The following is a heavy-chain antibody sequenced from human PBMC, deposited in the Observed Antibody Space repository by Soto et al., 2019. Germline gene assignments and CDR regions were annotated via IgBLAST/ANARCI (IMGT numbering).Heavy chain of an antibody. CDR2: IIPIFGTA. Sequence: ASVKVSCKASGGTFSSYAISWVRQAPGQGLEWMGGIIPIFGTANYAPKSQGRVTITADKSTSTAYMELSSLRSEDTAVYYCASDILTGYPSYYYYGMDVWGQGTTVTVSS. D-gene: IGHD3-9*01. J-gene: IGHJ6*02. V-gene: IGHV1-69*06. CDR1: GGTFSSYA. CDR3: ASDILTGYPSYYYYGMDV.